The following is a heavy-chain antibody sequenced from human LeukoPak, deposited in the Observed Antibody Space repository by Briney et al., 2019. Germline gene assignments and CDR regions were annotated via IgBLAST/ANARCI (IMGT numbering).Heavy chain of an antibody. CDR1: GFTFDDYA. CDR3: AKDLYGDYGEYYFDH. CDR2: ISWNSGSI. Sequence: PGRSLRLSCAASGFTFDDYAMHWVRQAPGKGLEWVSGISWNSGSIGYADSVKGQFTISRDNAKNSLYLQMNSLRAEDTALYYCAKDLYGDYGEYYFDHWGQGTLVTVSS. D-gene: IGHD4-17*01. J-gene: IGHJ4*02. V-gene: IGHV3-9*01.